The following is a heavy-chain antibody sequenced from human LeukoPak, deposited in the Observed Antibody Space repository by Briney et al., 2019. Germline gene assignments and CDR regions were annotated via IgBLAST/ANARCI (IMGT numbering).Heavy chain of an antibody. CDR3: AKEGSGWSPSG. V-gene: IGHV3-9*01. CDR1: GFTFDDYA. CDR2: ISWNSGSI. D-gene: IGHD6-19*01. Sequence: GGSLRLSCAASGFTFDDYAMHWVRQAPGKGLEWVSGISWNSGSIGYADSVKGRFTISRDNAKNSLYLQMNSLRAEDTALYYCAKEGSGWSPSGWCQGTLVTVSS. J-gene: IGHJ4*02.